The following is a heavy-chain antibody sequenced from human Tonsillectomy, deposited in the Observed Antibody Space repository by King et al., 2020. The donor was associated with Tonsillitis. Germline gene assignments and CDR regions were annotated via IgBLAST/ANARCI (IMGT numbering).Heavy chain of an antibody. CDR1: GGSISSYY. J-gene: IGHJ4*02. CDR3: AREIDYGDPMPGY. Sequence: VQLHESGPGLVKPSETLSLTCTVSGGSISSYYWSWIRQPPGKGLEWIGYIYYSGSTNYNPSLKSRVTISVDTSKNQFSLKLSSVTAADTAVYYCAREIDYGDPMPGYWGQGTLVTVSS. CDR2: IYYSGST. V-gene: IGHV4-59*01. D-gene: IGHD4-17*01.